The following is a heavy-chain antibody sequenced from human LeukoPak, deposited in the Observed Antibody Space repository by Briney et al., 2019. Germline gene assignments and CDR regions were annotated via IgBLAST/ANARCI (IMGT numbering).Heavy chain of an antibody. Sequence: GRSLRLSCAASGFTFDDYAMHWVRQAPGKGLEWVSGISWNSGSIGYADSVKGRFTISRDNAKNSLYLQMNSLRAEDMALYYCAKDTSSGSYWSGMDVWGQGTTVTVSS. D-gene: IGHD3-10*01. J-gene: IGHJ6*02. CDR1: GFTFDDYA. V-gene: IGHV3-9*03. CDR3: AKDTSSGSYWSGMDV. CDR2: ISWNSGSI.